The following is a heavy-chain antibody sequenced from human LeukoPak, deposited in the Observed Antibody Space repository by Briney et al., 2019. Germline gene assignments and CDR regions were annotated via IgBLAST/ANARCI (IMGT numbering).Heavy chain of an antibody. CDR3: ARAGNYYDSSGYSPFDY. Sequence: ASVKVSCKASGYTFTSYGISWVRQAPGQGLEWMGWISAYNGNANYAQKLQGRVTMTTDTSTSTACMELRSLRSDDTAVYCCARAGNYYDSSGYSPFDYWGQGTLVTVSS. J-gene: IGHJ4*02. CDR1: GYTFTSYG. V-gene: IGHV1-18*01. D-gene: IGHD3-22*01. CDR2: ISAYNGNA.